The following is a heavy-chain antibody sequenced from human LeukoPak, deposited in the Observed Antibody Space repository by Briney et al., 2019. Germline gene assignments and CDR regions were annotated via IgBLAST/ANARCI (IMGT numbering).Heavy chain of an antibody. Sequence: GGSLRLSCAASGFIFSTHGMHWICQAPGKGLEWVALISHAGSNEYYAASVKGRFTISRDNSNNEFYLQMNSLRPEDTAVYYCARGGAPAVYFDYWGQGVLVTVSS. V-gene: IGHV3-30*03. CDR3: ARGGAPAVYFDY. D-gene: IGHD1-26*01. CDR2: ISHAGSNE. J-gene: IGHJ4*02. CDR1: GFIFSTHG.